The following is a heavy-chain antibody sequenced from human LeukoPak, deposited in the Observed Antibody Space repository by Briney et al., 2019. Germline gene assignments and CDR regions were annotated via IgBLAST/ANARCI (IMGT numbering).Heavy chain of an antibody. V-gene: IGHV3-11*03. D-gene: IGHD6-19*01. Sequence: GGALRLSCAASGFTFSDEYMSWIRQAPGKGLEWVSYISHSGSYTNYADSVKGGFTISRDNAKNSLYLQRNSLRAEDTAVYYCARSRGAGPGAYFDYWGQGTLITVSS. CDR2: ISHSGSYT. J-gene: IGHJ4*02. CDR1: GFTFSDEY. CDR3: ARSRGAGPGAYFDY.